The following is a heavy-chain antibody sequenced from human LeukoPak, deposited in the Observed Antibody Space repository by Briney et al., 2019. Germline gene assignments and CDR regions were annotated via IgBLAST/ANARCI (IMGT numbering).Heavy chain of an antibody. CDR1: GYTFTDYY. CDR3: ARANFLYCSSTTCLFDY. CDR2: INPNDGDT. J-gene: IGHJ4*02. D-gene: IGHD2-2*01. Sequence: ASVKVSCKASGYTFTDYYMRWVRQAPGQGFEWMGWINPNDGDTNYAQKFQGRVTMTRDTSISTAHMEVSRLRSDDTAVYYCARANFLYCSSTTCLFDYWGQGTLVTVSS. V-gene: IGHV1-2*02.